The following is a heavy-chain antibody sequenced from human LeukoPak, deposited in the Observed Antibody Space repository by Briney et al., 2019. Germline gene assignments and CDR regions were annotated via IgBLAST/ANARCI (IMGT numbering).Heavy chain of an antibody. J-gene: IGHJ4*02. CDR2: ISSSSSYI. V-gene: IGHV3-21*01. CDR3: ARGQASDFDY. CDR1: RFTFSSYS. Sequence: GGSLRLSCAASRFTFSSYSMNWVRPAPGKGLEWVSSISSSSSYIYYADSVKGRFTISRDNAKNSLYLQMNSLRAEDTAVYYCARGQASDFDYWGQGTLVTVSS.